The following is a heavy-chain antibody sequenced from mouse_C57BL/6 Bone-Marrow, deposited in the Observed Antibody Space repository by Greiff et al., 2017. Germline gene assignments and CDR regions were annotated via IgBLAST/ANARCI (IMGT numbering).Heavy chain of an antibody. D-gene: IGHD2-3*01. CDR3: ASYDGYPNFDY. V-gene: IGHV14-2*01. Sequence: EVQLQQSGAELVKPGASVKLSCTASGFNIKVYYMLWVKQRTEQGLEWIGRIDPEDGETKYAPTFPGKATITADTSSNTASLQLSSLTSEDTAVYYCASYDGYPNFDYWGQGTTLADTS. CDR1: GFNIKVYY. CDR2: IDPEDGET. J-gene: IGHJ2*01.